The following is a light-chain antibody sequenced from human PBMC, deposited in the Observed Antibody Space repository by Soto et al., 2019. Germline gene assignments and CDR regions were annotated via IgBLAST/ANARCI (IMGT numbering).Light chain of an antibody. J-gene: IGKJ4*01. V-gene: IGKV1-33*01. CDR1: QDIKYY. CDR2: DAS. Sequence: DIQMTHSPSSLSASVGDRVTITCQASQDIKYYLNWYQHRPGKAPELLIYDASNLEAGVPSRFSGSGSGTDFTFTISSLQPEDIATYYCQQYENVPLTFGGGTKVDIK. CDR3: QQYENVPLT.